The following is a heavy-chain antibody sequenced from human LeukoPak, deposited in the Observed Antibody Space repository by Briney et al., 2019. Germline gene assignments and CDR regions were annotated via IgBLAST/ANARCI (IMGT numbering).Heavy chain of an antibody. Sequence: GGSLRLSCAASGFTFDDYAMHWVRQAPGKGMEWVSLISWEGDTTYYADSVSGRFTISRDNSKNSLYLQMNSLRTEDTAFYYCTRDTDYGSATNYFDYWGQGTLVSVSS. CDR3: TRDTDYGSATNYFDY. V-gene: IGHV3-43*01. D-gene: IGHD3-10*01. CDR1: GFTFDDYA. CDR2: ISWEGDTT. J-gene: IGHJ4*02.